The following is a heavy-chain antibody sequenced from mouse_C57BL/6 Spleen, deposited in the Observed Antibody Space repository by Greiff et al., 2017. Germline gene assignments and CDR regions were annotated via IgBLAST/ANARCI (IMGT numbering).Heavy chain of an antibody. CDR2: IDPETGGT. D-gene: IGHD1-1*01. V-gene: IGHV1-15*01. CDR1: GYTFTDYE. CDR3: TRTLRVYAMDY. Sequence: QVQLKQSGAELVRPGASVTLSCKASGYTFTDYEMHWVKQTPVHGLEWIGAIDPETGGTAYNQKFKGKAILTADKSSSTAYMELRSLTSEDSAVSYCTRTLRVYAMDYWGQGTSVTVSS. J-gene: IGHJ4*01.